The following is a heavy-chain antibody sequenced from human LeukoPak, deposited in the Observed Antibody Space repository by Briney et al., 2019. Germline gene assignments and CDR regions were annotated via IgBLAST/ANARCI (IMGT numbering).Heavy chain of an antibody. J-gene: IGHJ4*02. D-gene: IGHD2-2*01. V-gene: IGHV3-48*03. CDR2: ISSSGSTI. CDR3: ARERYCSSTSCYAALFDY. CDR1: GFTFSSYE. Sequence: PGGSLRLSCAASGFTFSSYEMNWVRQAPGKGLEWVSYISSSGSTIYYADSVKGRFTISRDNAKNSPYLQMNSLRAEDTAVYYCARERYCSSTSCYAALFDYWGQGTLVTVSS.